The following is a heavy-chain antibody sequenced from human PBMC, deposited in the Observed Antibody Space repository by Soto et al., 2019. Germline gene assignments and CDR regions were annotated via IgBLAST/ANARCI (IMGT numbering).Heavy chain of an antibody. CDR3: TKEKSVMYSGYDAFDV. Sequence: EVQLVESGGGLVQPGGSLRLSCAASGVTFSSYEMDWVRQAPGKGLEWVAHITGSGNTINYADSVRGRFIISRDNAESSLFLQMNSLRAEDTAVYYCTKEKSVMYSGYDAFDVWGQGTMVTVS. D-gene: IGHD1-26*01. CDR2: ITGSGNTI. CDR1: GVTFSSYE. J-gene: IGHJ3*01. V-gene: IGHV3-48*03.